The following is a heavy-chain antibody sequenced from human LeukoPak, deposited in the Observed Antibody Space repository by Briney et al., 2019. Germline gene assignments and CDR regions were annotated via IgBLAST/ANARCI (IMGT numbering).Heavy chain of an antibody. CDR2: ISWNSGSI. CDR3: AKALARRIYCSSTSCPAGYFDY. J-gene: IGHJ4*02. Sequence: PGGSLRLSCAASGFTFDDYAMHWVRQAPGKGLEWVSGISWNSGSIGYADSVKGRFTISRDNAKNSLYLQMNSLRAEDTALYYCAKALARRIYCSSTSCPAGYFDYWGQGTLVTVSS. CDR1: GFTFDDYA. D-gene: IGHD2-2*01. V-gene: IGHV3-9*01.